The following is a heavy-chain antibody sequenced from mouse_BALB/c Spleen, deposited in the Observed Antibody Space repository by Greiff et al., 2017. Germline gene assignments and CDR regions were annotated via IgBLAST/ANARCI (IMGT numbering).Heavy chain of an antibody. V-gene: IGHV5-6-5*01. CDR1: GFTFSSYA. Sequence: DVKLVESGGGLVKPGGSLKLSCAASGFTFSSYAMSWVRQTPEKRLEWVASISSGGSTYYPDSVKGRFTISRDNARNILYLQMSSLRSEDTAMYYCARRRMTSYAMDYWGQGTSVTVSS. J-gene: IGHJ4*01. CDR3: ARRRMTSYAMDY. CDR2: ISSGGST.